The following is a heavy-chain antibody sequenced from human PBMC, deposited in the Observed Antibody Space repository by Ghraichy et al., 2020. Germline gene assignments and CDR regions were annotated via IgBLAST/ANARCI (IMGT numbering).Heavy chain of an antibody. CDR3: AYMTL. V-gene: IGHV3-7*01. J-gene: IGHJ4*02. CDR2: INPDGSEK. D-gene: IGHD2-21*02. Sequence: QRPRMEKKWVSNINPDGSEKYYVDSVRGRFTISRDNAKNSFYLQLNSLRVEDTAVYYCAYMTLRGTGTLVTFSS.